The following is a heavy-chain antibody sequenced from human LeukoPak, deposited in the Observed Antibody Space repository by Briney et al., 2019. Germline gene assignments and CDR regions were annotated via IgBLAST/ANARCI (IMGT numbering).Heavy chain of an antibody. Sequence: SETLSLTCTVSGDSISSYYWSWIRQPPGKGLEWIGYIYYSGSTNYNPSLKSRVTISLDTSKNQFSLNLSSVTAADTAVYYCARGGYFGSGSYLDYWGQGTLVTVSS. CDR3: ARGGYFGSGSYLDY. CDR1: GDSISSYY. J-gene: IGHJ4*02. D-gene: IGHD3-10*01. CDR2: IYYSGST. V-gene: IGHV4-59*01.